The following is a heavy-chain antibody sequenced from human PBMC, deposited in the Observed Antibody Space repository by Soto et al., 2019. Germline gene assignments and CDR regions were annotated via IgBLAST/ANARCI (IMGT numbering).Heavy chain of an antibody. D-gene: IGHD1-1*01. J-gene: IGHJ5*02. Sequence: GASVKVSCKASGYTFTDYYLDWVRQAPGHGLEGMGWINPKTGATKSAQKFRGRVSMTRDTSISTAYMELSRLTSDDTAIYYCARGLAIKVNTGSHSFDPWGKGTPVTASS. CDR3: ARGLAIKVNTGSHSFDP. CDR1: GYTFTDYY. CDR2: INPKTGAT. V-gene: IGHV1-2*02.